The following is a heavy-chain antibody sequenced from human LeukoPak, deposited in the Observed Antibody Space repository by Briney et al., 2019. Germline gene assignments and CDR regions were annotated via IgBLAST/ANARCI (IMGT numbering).Heavy chain of an antibody. CDR3: ARDAAYGYDRFDY. Sequence: GGSLRLSCAASGFTLSSYAMSWVRQAPGKGLEWVSAISDSGNTYHADSVKGRFTISRDSSKNTLFLQMNRLRPEDAAVYYCARDAAYGYDRFDYWGQGTQVTVSS. D-gene: IGHD5-18*01. CDR1: GFTLSSYA. V-gene: IGHV3-23*01. CDR2: ISDSGNT. J-gene: IGHJ4*02.